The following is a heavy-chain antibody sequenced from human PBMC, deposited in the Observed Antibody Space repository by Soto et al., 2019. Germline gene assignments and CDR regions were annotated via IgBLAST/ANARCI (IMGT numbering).Heavy chain of an antibody. CDR1: GFTVSSNY. Sequence: PGGSLRLSCAASGFTVSSNYMSWVRQAPGKGLEWVSVIYSGGSTYYADSVKGRFTISRDNSKNTLYLQMNSLRAEDTAVYYCARGGVVVPAARDYYYYGMDVWGQGPTVTVSS. V-gene: IGHV3-53*01. CDR3: ARGGVVVPAARDYYYYGMDV. CDR2: IYSGGST. J-gene: IGHJ6*02. D-gene: IGHD2-2*01.